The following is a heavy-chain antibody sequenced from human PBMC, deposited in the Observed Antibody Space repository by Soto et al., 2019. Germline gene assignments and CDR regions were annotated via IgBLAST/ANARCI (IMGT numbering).Heavy chain of an antibody. Sequence: QVQLVQSGAEVKKPGASVKVSCKASGYTFTSYGISWVRQAPGQGLEGMGWISAYNGNTKNAHKLQGRVTMTTEPSTSTAYMELRSLRSDATAVYYCPRYHDYGGNTLDSWGQGTLVTVSS. D-gene: IGHD4-17*01. CDR1: GYTFTSYG. CDR2: ISAYNGNT. CDR3: PRYHDYGGNTLDS. V-gene: IGHV1-18*01. J-gene: IGHJ4*02.